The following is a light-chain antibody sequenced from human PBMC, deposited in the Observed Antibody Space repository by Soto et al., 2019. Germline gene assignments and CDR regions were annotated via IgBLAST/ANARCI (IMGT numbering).Light chain of an antibody. V-gene: IGLV9-49*01. CDR2: VGTGGIVG. CDR3: GADHGSGSNFVLV. CDR1: SGYSNYK. J-gene: IGLJ2*01. Sequence: QAVVTQPPSASASLGASVTLTCTLSSGYSNYKVDWYQQGPGKGPRFVMRVGTGGIVGSKGDGFPDRFSVLGSGLNRYLTIKNIQEEDESDYHCGADHGSGSNFVLVFGGGTKVTVL.